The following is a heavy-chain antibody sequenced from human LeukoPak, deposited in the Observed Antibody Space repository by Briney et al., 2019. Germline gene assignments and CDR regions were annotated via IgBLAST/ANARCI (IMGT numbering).Heavy chain of an antibody. CDR2: ISWNSGSI. Sequence: GRSLRLSYAASGFTFDDYVMHWVRQAPGKGLEWVSGISWNSGSIGYADSVKGRFTISRDNAKNSLYLQMNSLRAEDTALYYCAKALRYYDFWSGSPFDPWGQGTLVTVSS. D-gene: IGHD3-3*01. CDR3: AKALRYYDFWSGSPFDP. CDR1: GFTFDDYV. V-gene: IGHV3-9*01. J-gene: IGHJ5*02.